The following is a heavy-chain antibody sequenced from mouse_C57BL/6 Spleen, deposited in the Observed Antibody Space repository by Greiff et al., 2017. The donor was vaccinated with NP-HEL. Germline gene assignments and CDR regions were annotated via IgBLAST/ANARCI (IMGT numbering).Heavy chain of an antibody. D-gene: IGHD3-2*02. Sequence: EVKLQESGGGLVKPGGSLKLSCAASGFTFSSYTMSWVRQTPEKRLEWVATISGGGGNTYYPDSVKGRFTISRDNAKNTLYLQMSSLRSEDTALYYCARQTAQATYFDYWGQGTTLTVSS. CDR3: ARQTAQATYFDY. J-gene: IGHJ2*01. CDR2: ISGGGGNT. CDR1: GFTFSSYT. V-gene: IGHV5-9*01.